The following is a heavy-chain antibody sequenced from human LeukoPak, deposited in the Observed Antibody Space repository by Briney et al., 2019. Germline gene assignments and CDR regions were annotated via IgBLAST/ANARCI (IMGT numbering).Heavy chain of an antibody. J-gene: IGHJ4*02. CDR2: INHSGST. CDR3: ARATVTYYFDY. CDR1: GGSFSGYY. V-gene: IGHV4-34*01. D-gene: IGHD4-17*01. Sequence: SETLSLTCAVYGGSFSGYYWSWIRQPPGKGLEWIGEINHSGSTNYNPSLKSRVTISVDTSKNQFSLKLSSVTAADTAVYYCARATVTYYFDYWGQGTLVTVSS.